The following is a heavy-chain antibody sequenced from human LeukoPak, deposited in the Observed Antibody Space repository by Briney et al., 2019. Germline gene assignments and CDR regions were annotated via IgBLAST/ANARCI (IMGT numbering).Heavy chain of an antibody. CDR3: AREVSAGYCSSTSCYWPLYYYMDV. CDR1: GGSISSSSYY. D-gene: IGHD2-2*01. Sequence: SETLSLTCTVSGGSISSSSYYWGWIRQPPGKGLEWIGSIYYSGSTYYNPSLKSRVTISVDTSKNQFSLKLSSVTAADTAVYYCAREVSAGYCSSTSCYWPLYYYMDVWGKGTTVTVSS. V-gene: IGHV4-39*07. CDR2: IYYSGST. J-gene: IGHJ6*03.